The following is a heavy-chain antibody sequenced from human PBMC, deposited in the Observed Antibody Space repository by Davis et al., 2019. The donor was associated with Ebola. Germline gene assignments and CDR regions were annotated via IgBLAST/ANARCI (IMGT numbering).Heavy chain of an antibody. J-gene: IGHJ4*02. Sequence: GSLRLSCEASGIPFRNFWMHWFRQAQGKGPMWVSRIHTDGSVTGYADSVKGRFTISRDNSKNTLYLQMNRLRAEDTAVYYCSKCSARSGGWGFDYWGQGTLVTVSS. CDR1: GIPFRNFW. D-gene: IGHD6-19*01. CDR3: SKCSARSGGWGFDY. V-gene: IGHV3-74*01. CDR2: IHTDGSVT.